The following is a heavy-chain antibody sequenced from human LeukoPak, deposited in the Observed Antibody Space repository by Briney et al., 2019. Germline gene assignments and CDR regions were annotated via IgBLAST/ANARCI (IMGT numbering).Heavy chain of an antibody. Sequence: ASVKVSCKASGYTFTSYDINWVRQATGQGLEWMGWMNPNSGNTGYAQKLQGRVTMTRNTSISTAYMELSSLRSEDTAVYYCARGSWFGEYLYYYYYMDVWGKGTTVTVSS. CDR2: MNPNSGNT. CDR3: ARGSWFGEYLYYYYYMDV. V-gene: IGHV1-8*01. D-gene: IGHD3-10*01. CDR1: GYTFTSYD. J-gene: IGHJ6*03.